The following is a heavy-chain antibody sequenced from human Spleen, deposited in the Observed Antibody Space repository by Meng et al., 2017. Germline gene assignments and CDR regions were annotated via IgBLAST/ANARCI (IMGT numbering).Heavy chain of an antibody. D-gene: IGHD4-11*01. CDR1: GGSFSDYY. J-gene: IGHJ4*02. CDR2: INHSGST. V-gene: IGHV4-34*01. Sequence: QVQLQQWGARLLAPSVTLSLTCVVSGGSFSDYYWSWIRQPPGKGLEWIGEINHSGSTNYNPSLESRATISVDTSQNNLSLKLSSVTAADSAVYYCARGPTTMAHDFDYWGQGTLVTVSS. CDR3: ARGPTTMAHDFDY.